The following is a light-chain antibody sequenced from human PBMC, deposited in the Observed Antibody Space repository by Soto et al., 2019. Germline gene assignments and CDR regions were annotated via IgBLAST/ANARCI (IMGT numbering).Light chain of an antibody. Sequence: QSVVTQPASGXGAPGQSITISCTGTSSDVGGYNYVSWYQQHPGKAPKLMIYDVSNRPSGVSNRFSGSKSGNTASLTISGLQAEDEADYYCSSYTSSSTPYVFGTGTKVTVL. V-gene: IGLV2-14*01. J-gene: IGLJ1*01. CDR2: DVS. CDR1: SSDVGGYNY. CDR3: SSYTSSSTPYV.